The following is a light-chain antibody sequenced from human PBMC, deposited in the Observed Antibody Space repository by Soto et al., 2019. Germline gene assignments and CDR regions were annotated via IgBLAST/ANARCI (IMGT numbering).Light chain of an antibody. J-gene: IGKJ1*01. V-gene: IGKV1-5*01. CDR3: LQESDYPRT. CDR1: QSISSW. Sequence: DIQMTQSPSTLAASVGDRVTITCRASQSISSWLAWYQQKPGKAPKLLIYDASSLESGVPSRFSGSGSGTEFTLTISSLQPDDFATYFCLQESDYPRTFGQGTKVDIK. CDR2: DAS.